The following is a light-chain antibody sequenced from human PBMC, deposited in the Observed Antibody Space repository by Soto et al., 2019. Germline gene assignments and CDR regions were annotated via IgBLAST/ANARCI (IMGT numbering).Light chain of an antibody. CDR3: ASFTRSVTVV. CDR1: SSDVGGYNY. V-gene: IGLV2-14*03. J-gene: IGLJ2*01. Sequence: QSALTQPASVSGSPGQSITISCAGTSSDVGGYNYVSWYQQHPGKVPRLIISDVNKRPSGVSDRFSVSKSGNTASLTISGLQAEDEADYYCASFTRSVTVVFGGGTKLTVL. CDR2: DVN.